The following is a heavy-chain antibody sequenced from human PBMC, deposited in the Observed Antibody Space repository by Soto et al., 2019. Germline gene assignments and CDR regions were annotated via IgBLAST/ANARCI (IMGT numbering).Heavy chain of an antibody. V-gene: IGHV6-1*01. J-gene: IGHJ5*02. Sequence: SQTLSLTCAISGDSVSSNTASWNWIRQSPSRGLEWLGRTYFGSKWYNDYAVSVKSRIIINPDTSNNQFSLQLNSVTPEDTAVYFCAKGDNLGPKTGYAFDPWGQGIMGTVSS. D-gene: IGHD5-12*01. CDR1: GDSVSSNTAS. CDR3: AKGDNLGPKTGYAFDP. CDR2: TYFGSKWYN.